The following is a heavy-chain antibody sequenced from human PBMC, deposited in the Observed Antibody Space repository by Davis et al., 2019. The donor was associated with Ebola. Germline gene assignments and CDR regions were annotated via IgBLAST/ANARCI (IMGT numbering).Heavy chain of an antibody. V-gene: IGHV3-48*02. J-gene: IGHJ4*02. CDR2: IRSSSSTI. CDR3: ARDAPYYDSLDY. Sequence: GESLKISCAASGFTFSSYSMNWVRQAPGKGLEWVSYIRSSSSTIYYADSVKGRFTISRDNAKNSLYLQMNSLRDEDTAVYYCARDAPYYDSLDYWGQGTLVTVSS. D-gene: IGHD3-22*01. CDR1: GFTFSSYS.